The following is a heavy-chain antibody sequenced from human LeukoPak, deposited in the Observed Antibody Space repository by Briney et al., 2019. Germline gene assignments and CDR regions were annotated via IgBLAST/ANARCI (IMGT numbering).Heavy chain of an antibody. D-gene: IGHD3-22*01. J-gene: IGHJ4*02. CDR1: GGSISSSNW. CDR2: IYHSGST. V-gene: IGHV4-4*02. CDR3: ARDDSSGYYRRNYFDY. Sequence: SGTLSLTCAVSGGSISSSNWWSWVRQPPGKGLEWIGEIYHSGSTNYNPSLKSRVTISVDKSKNQFSLKLSSVTAADTAVYYCARDDSSGYYRRNYFDYWGQGTLVTVSS.